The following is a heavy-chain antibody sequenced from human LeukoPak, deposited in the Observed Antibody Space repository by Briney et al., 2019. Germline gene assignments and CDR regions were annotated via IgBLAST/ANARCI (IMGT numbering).Heavy chain of an antibody. CDR1: GFTFDDYA. J-gene: IGHJ4*02. V-gene: IGHV3-9*01. CDR2: ISWNSGSI. D-gene: IGHD6-6*01. Sequence: GGPLRLSCAASGFTFDDYAMHWVRQAPGKGLEWVSGISWNSGSIGYADSVKGRFTISRDNAKNSLYLQMNSLRAEDTALYYCAKGQLGMAAEFDYWGQGTLVTVSS. CDR3: AKGQLGMAAEFDY.